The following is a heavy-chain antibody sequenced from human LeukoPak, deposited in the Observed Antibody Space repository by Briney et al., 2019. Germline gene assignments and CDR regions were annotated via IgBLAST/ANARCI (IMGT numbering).Heavy chain of an antibody. Sequence: GGSLRLSCAASGFTFSSCSMNWVRQAPGKGLEWVSSISSSSSYIYYADSVKGRFTISRDNAKNSLYLQMNSLRAEDTAVYYCARPDGVPAASVYYMDVWGKGTTVTVSS. D-gene: IGHD2-2*01. CDR3: ARPDGVPAASVYYMDV. V-gene: IGHV3-21*01. CDR1: GFTFSSCS. CDR2: ISSSSSYI. J-gene: IGHJ6*03.